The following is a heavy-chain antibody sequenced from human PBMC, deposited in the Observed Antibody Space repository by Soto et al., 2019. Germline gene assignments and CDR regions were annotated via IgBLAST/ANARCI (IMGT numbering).Heavy chain of an antibody. CDR3: ARDQQWLVRFYFDF. CDR1: GFTFSSYG. D-gene: IGHD6-19*01. V-gene: IGHV3-33*01. J-gene: IGHJ4*02. Sequence: PGGSLRLSCAASGFTFSSYGMHWVRQAPGKGLEWVAVIWYDGSNKYYADSAKGRFTISRDNSKNTLYLQMNSLRAEDTAVYYCARDQQWLVRFYFDFWGQGTLVTVSS. CDR2: IWYDGSNK.